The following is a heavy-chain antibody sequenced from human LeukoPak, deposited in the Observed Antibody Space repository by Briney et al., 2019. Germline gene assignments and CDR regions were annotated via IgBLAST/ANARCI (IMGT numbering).Heavy chain of an antibody. D-gene: IGHD6-6*01. V-gene: IGHV4-38-2*02. CDR2: FFVRGST. Sequence: SETLPLTCSVSGYSITTAYYWGRIRQPPGKGLKWIRSFFVRGSTYYNPSLKSRVTISLDASKNQFSLTLSSVTAADTAEYYCARGSWQLAEEVYWGQGTLVTVSS. CDR1: GYSITTAYY. J-gene: IGHJ4*02. CDR3: ARGSWQLAEEVY.